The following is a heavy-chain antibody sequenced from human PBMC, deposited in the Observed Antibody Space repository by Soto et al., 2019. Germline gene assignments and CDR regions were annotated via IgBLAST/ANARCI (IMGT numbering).Heavy chain of an antibody. CDR3: ARDSGSP. CDR2: IRSYNGNT. Sequence: ASVKVSCKASGSIFTSYSISWVRQAPGQGLEWMGWIRSYNGNTNYAQKLQGRVTMTTDTSTSTAYMELRSLRSEDTAVYYCARDSGSPWGPGTLVTVSS. CDR1: GSIFTSYS. V-gene: IGHV1-18*01. D-gene: IGHD3-10*01. J-gene: IGHJ5*02.